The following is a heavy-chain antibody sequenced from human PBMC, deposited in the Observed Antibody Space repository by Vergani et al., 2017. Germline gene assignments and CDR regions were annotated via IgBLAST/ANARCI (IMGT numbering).Heavy chain of an antibody. J-gene: IGHJ3*02. D-gene: IGHD6-6*01. V-gene: IGHV3-15*01. CDR1: GFTFSNAW. CDR2: IKSKTDGGPT. Sequence: EVQLVESGGGLVKPGGSLRLSCVASGFTFSNAWMSWVRQAPGKGLEWVGRIKSKTDGGPTDYAAPVKGRFTISRDDSKNTLYLQMNSLKTEDTAVYYCSSGLWQLDPEAFDIWGQGTMVTVSS. CDR3: SSGLWQLDPEAFDI.